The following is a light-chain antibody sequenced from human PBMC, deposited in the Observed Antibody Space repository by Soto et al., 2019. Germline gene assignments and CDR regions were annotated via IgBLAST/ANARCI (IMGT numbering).Light chain of an antibody. J-gene: IGKJ1*01. CDR2: GAS. V-gene: IGKV1-27*01. CDR1: QGISNF. CDR3: QKYNIAPRT. Sequence: DIPMTQSPSSLSASVGDRVTITCRASQGISNFLAWYQQKPGKAPALLIYGASTLQSGVPSRFSGSGSGTDFTLTISSLQPEDAATYYCQKYNIAPRTFGQGTRVEIK.